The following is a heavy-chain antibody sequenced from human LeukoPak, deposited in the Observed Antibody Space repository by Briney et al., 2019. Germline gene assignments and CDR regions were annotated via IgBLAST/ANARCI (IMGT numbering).Heavy chain of an antibody. V-gene: IGHV3-33*08. CDR1: GFTFSSYS. CDR2: LWYNGSYI. D-gene: IGHD3-22*01. J-gene: IGHJ3*02. Sequence: AGGSLRLSCAASGFTFSSYSMHWVRQAPGKGLGWVSFLWYNGSYIYYADSVKGRFTISRDNAKNTLYLQMNSLRAEDTAVYYCARAYDSSGYTGEPDAFDIWGQGTMVTVSS. CDR3: ARAYDSSGYTGEPDAFDI.